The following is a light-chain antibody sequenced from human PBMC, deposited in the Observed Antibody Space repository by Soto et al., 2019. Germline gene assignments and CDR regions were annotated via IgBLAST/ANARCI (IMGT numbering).Light chain of an antibody. CDR2: GAS. J-gene: IGKJ5*01. CDR3: QQYNNWPSIT. Sequence: EIVMTQSPATLSVSPGERATLSCRASQSVSSNLACYQQKPGQAPRLLIYGASTRATGIPARFSGSGSGTEFTLTISILQSEDFAFYYCQQYNNWPSITFGQGTRLEIK. V-gene: IGKV3-15*01. CDR1: QSVSSN.